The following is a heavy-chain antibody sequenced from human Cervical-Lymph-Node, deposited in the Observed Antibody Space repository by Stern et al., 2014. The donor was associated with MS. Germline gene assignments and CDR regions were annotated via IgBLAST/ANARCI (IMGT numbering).Heavy chain of an antibody. CDR2: INPNSGGT. J-gene: IGHJ4*01. Sequence: QVQLVQSGAEARAPGASMKVSCKASGYIFTDYYLHWVRQAPGQGLEWLGWINPNSGGTNYAQNFQGRVTMTRDTSISTAYMELRLLGSADTAVYYCARGSGTAYDLRGDYWGQGTLVTVSS. V-gene: IGHV1-2*02. CDR3: ARGSGTAYDLRGDY. D-gene: IGHD3-3*01. CDR1: GYIFTDYY.